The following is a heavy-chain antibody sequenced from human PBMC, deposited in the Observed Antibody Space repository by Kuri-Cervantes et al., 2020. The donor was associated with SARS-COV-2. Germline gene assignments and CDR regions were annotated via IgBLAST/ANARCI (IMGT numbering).Heavy chain of an antibody. CDR3: ASLTVTP. CDR1: GFTLGHYG. J-gene: IGHJ5*02. V-gene: IGHV3-30*03. CDR2: ISYDGIKT. Sequence: LSLTCAASGFTLGHYGMHWVRQAPGKGLEWVAVISYDGIKTSYADSVKGRFTISRDNSKNTLYLQMNSLRAEDTAVYYCASLTVTPWGQGTLVTVSS. D-gene: IGHD4-17*01.